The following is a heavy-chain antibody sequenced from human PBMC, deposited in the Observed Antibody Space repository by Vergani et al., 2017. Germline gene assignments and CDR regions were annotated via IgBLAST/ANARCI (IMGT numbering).Heavy chain of an antibody. J-gene: IGHJ4*02. CDR3: ARVGIQLWSPSIDY. CDR2: INPNSGGT. CDR1: GYTLTGYY. V-gene: IGHV1-2*02. Sequence: VKLVQSWAEVTKPGASVKVSCKAYGYTLTGYYMHWVRQAPGQGLEWMGWINPNSGGTNYAQKFQGRVTMTRDTSISTAYMELSRLRSDDTAVYYCARVGIQLWSPSIDYWGQGTLVTVSS. D-gene: IGHD5-18*01.